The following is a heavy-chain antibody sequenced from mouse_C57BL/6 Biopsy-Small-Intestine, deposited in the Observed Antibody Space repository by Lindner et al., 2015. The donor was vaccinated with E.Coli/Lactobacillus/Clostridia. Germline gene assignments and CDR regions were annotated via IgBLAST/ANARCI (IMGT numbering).Heavy chain of an antibody. CDR3: ARRGYAMDY. Sequence: VQLQESGAELVKPGASVKLSCKASGYTFTSYWMHWVKQRPGQGLEWIREIDPSDSYTYYNQKFKGKATLTVDKSSSTAYMQLSSLTSEDSAVYYCARRGYAMDYWGQGTSVTVSS. V-gene: IGHV1-69*02. J-gene: IGHJ4*01. CDR2: IDPSDSYT. CDR1: GYTFTSYW.